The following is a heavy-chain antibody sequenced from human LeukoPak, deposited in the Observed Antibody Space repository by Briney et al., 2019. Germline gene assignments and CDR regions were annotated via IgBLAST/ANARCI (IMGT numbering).Heavy chain of an antibody. Sequence: GGSLRLSCAASGFTFSAYSFNWVRQAPGKGLEWLSYLSSSSTTTYYADSVKGRFTISRDDAKNSLYLQMNSLRAEDTAVYYCAKSGSVSPDYWGQGTLVTVSS. CDR3: AKSGSVSPDY. CDR1: GFTFSAYS. J-gene: IGHJ4*02. V-gene: IGHV3-48*04. D-gene: IGHD5-12*01. CDR2: LSSSSTTT.